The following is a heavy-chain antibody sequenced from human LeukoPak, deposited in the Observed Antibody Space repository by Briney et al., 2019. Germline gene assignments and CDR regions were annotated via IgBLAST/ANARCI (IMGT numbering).Heavy chain of an antibody. J-gene: IGHJ4*02. CDR1: GFIFSNDA. Sequence: GGSLRLSCAASGFIFSNDAMSWVRQAPGKGLEWVSGISHSGTGTYYADSVKGRFIIYRDNSKNTMFLQMNSLRGEDTAVYYCVKRDGDLGFDYWGQGALVTVSS. CDR3: VKRDGDLGFDY. CDR2: ISHSGTGT. V-gene: IGHV3-23*01. D-gene: IGHD4-17*01.